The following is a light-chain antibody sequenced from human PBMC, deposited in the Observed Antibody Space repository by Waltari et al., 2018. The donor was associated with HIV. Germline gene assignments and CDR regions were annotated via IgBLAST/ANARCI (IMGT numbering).Light chain of an antibody. Sequence: QSGLTQDAPVSGSPGESFTIPRTVNNIALDNYSVVPWYQQYPGRAPTPMIFEVTKRPSGVSPRFSGSRSGNTASLTITGLLVEDEADYYCCSYAGRNNYYVFGAGTTVTVL. J-gene: IGLJ1*01. CDR2: EVT. V-gene: IGLV2-23*02. CDR1: NIALDNYSV. CDR3: CSYAGRNNYYV.